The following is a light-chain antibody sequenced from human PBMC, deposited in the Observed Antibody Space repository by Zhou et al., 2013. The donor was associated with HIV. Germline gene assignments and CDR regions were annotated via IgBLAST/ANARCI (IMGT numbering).Light chain of an antibody. CDR1: QSVSSY. CDR2: DAS. CDR3: QQYGSSPLGT. V-gene: IGKV3-11*01. J-gene: IGKJ1*01. Sequence: EIVLTQSPATLSLSPGERATLSCRASQSVSSYLAWYQQKPGQAPRLLIYDASNRATGIPARFSGSGSGTDFTLTISSLEPEDFAVYYCQQYGSSPLGTFGQGTKVEIK.